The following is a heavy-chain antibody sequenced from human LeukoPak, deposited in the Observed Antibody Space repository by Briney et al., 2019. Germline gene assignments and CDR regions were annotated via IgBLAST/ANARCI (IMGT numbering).Heavy chain of an antibody. Sequence: PGGSLRLSCAASGLAFSSHWMHWVRQAPDKGLEWVAMISYDGNNKYYADSVKGRFTISRDNSKDTLYLQMNSLRAEDTAVYYCARDKWGRQQRNYGMDVWGQGTTVTVSS. CDR2: ISYDGNNK. J-gene: IGHJ6*02. CDR1: GLAFSSHW. D-gene: IGHD6-13*01. V-gene: IGHV3-30-3*01. CDR3: ARDKWGRQQRNYGMDV.